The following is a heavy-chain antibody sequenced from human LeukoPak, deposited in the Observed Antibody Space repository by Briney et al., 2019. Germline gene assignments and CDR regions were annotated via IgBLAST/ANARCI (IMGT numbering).Heavy chain of an antibody. V-gene: IGHV4-38-2*01. CDR1: GYSISSGYY. Sequence: PSETLSLTCAVSGYSISSGYYWGWIRQPPGKGLEWIGSIYHSGSTYYNPSLKSRVTISVDTPKNQFSLKLSSVTAADTAVYYCARTAVAGSYYYYMDVWGKGTTVTVSS. CDR2: IYHSGST. D-gene: IGHD6-19*01. J-gene: IGHJ6*03. CDR3: ARTAVAGSYYYYMDV.